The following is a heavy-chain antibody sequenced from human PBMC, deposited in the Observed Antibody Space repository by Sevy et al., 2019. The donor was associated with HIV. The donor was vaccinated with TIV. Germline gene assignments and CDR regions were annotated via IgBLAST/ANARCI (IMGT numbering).Heavy chain of an antibody. V-gene: IGHV1-2*02. CDR1: GYTFTGYY. J-gene: IGHJ6*02. D-gene: IGHD2-2*02. Sequence: ASVKVSCKASGYTFTGYYMHWVRQAPGQGLEWMGWINPNSGGTNYAQKFQGRVTMTRDTSISTAYMELSRLRSDDTAGYYCARDIVVVPAAIPNYYGMDVWGQGTTVTVSS. CDR3: ARDIVVVPAAIPNYYGMDV. CDR2: INPNSGGT.